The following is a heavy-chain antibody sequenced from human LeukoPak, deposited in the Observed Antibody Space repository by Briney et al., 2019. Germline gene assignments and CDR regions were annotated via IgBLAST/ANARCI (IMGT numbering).Heavy chain of an antibody. J-gene: IGHJ4*01. D-gene: IGHD1-26*01. V-gene: IGHV3-48*02. Sequence: GGSLRLSCAASGFTFSSYSMNWVRQAPGKGLEWVSYISSSGINTYYADSVKGRFTISRDNAKNSVYLQMNSLRDEDTAVYYCARWESGNYLIFDYWGQEPWSPSPQ. CDR2: ISSSGINT. CDR1: GFTFSSYS. CDR3: ARWESGNYLIFDY.